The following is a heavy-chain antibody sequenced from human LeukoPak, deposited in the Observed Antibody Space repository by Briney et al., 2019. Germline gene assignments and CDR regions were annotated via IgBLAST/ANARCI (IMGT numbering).Heavy chain of an antibody. CDR1: GGSFSGYS. J-gene: IGHJ5*02. V-gene: IGHV4-34*01. Sequence: SETLSLTCAVYGGSFSGYSWSWIRQPPGKGLEWIGEISHSGSTNYNPSLKSRVTISVDTSKNQFSLKLSSVAAADTAVYYCARHLTFYYSSSVGFDPWGQGTLVTVSS. D-gene: IGHD6-6*01. CDR2: ISHSGST. CDR3: ARHLTFYYSSSVGFDP.